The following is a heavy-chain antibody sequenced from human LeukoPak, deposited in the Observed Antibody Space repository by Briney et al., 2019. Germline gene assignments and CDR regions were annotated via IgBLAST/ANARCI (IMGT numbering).Heavy chain of an antibody. V-gene: IGHV4-34*01. CDR2: INHSGST. CDR1: GGSFSVYY. J-gene: IGHJ5*02. CDR3: ARGEGDIVVVPAALGFDP. D-gene: IGHD2-2*01. Sequence: PSETLSLTCAVCGGSFSVYYWSWIRQPPGKGLEWIGEINHSGSTNYNPSLKSRVTISVATSKTQFSLKLSSVTAADTAVYYCARGEGDIVVVPAALGFDPWGQGTPVTVSS.